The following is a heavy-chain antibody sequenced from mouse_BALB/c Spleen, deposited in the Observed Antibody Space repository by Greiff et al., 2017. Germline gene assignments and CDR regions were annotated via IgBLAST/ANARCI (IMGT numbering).Heavy chain of an antibody. J-gene: IGHJ3*01. Sequence: QVQLQQSGPGLVAPSQSLSITCTVSGFSLTGYGVNWVRQPPGKGLEWLGMIWGDGSTDYNSALKSRLSISKDNSKSQVFLKMNSLQTDDTARYYCAREGSTMVTTAAYWGQGTLVTVSA. CDR3: AREGSTMVTTAAY. CDR2: IWGDGST. D-gene: IGHD2-2*01. V-gene: IGHV2-6-7*01. CDR1: GFSLTGYG.